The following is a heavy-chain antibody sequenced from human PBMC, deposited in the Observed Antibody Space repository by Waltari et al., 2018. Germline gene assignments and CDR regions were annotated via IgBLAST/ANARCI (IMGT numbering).Heavy chain of an antibody. CDR3: AKENNPLGIPGDYGMDV. J-gene: IGHJ6*02. V-gene: IGHV3-23*01. Sequence: EVQLLESGGGLVQPGGSLRLACAASGFTFSLSAVGGVRQTPGKGLEWVSSISGGGDSTYYGDSVRGRFTISRDNSKNALYLQMSSLSAEDAAVYYCAKENNPLGIPGDYGMDVWDQGTTVSVSS. CDR1: GFTFSLSA. D-gene: IGHD1-20*01. CDR2: ISGGGDST.